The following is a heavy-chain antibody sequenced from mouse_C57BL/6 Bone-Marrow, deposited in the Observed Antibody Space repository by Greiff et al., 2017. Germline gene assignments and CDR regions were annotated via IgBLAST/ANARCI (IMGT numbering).Heavy chain of an antibody. CDR3: ARSEGYGYDEGPFAY. CDR1: GYTFTSYW. J-gene: IGHJ3*01. CDR2: IYPGSGST. V-gene: IGHV1-55*01. Sequence: QVQLQQPGAELVKPGASVKMSCKASGYTFTSYWITWVKQRPGQGLEWIGDIYPGSGSTNYNEKFKSKATLTVDTSSSTAYMQLRSLTSEDSAVYYCARSEGYGYDEGPFAYWGQGTLVTVSA. D-gene: IGHD2-2*01.